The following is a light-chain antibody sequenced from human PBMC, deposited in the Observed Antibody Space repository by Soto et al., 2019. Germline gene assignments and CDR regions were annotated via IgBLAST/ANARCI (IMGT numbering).Light chain of an antibody. Sequence: DIQMTQSPSSLSASVGDRVTITFPASQSISCCVMWYQQKPGKAPKLLIYAASSLQSGVPPRFSGSGSGTDFTLTISSLQPEDFATYYCQQSYSTPWTFGQGTRVEIK. V-gene: IGKV1-39*01. CDR2: AAS. J-gene: IGKJ1*01. CDR3: QQSYSTPWT. CDR1: QSISCC.